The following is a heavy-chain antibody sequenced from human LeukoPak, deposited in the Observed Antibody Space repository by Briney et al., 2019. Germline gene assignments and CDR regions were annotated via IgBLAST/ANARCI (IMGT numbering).Heavy chain of an antibody. Sequence: GESLKISCKGSGYSFTSYWISWVRQMPGKGLEWMGRIDPSDSYTNYSPSFQGHVTISADKSVSTAYLQWSSLKASDTAMYYCARHEGGYAASDYWGQGTLVTVSS. CDR1: GYSFTSYW. CDR2: IDPSDSYT. V-gene: IGHV5-10-1*01. D-gene: IGHD5-12*01. J-gene: IGHJ4*02. CDR3: ARHEGGYAASDY.